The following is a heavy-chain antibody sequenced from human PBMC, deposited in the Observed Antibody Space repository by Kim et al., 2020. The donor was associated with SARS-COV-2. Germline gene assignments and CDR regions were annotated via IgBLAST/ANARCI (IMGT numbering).Heavy chain of an antibody. J-gene: IGHJ4*02. CDR1: GFTFSSYG. V-gene: IGHV3-33*01. D-gene: IGHD6-19*01. CDR3: ARAGGAVAGVEY. CDR2: IWYDGSNK. Sequence: GGSLRLSCAASGFTFSSYGMHWVRQAPGKGLEWVAVIWYDGSNKYYADSVKGRFTISRDNSKNTLYLQMNSLRAEDTAVYYCARAGGAVAGVEYWGQGTLVTVSS.